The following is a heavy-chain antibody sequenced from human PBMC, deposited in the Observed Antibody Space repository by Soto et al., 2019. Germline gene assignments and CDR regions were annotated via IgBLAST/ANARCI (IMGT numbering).Heavy chain of an antibody. D-gene: IGHD2-15*01. Sequence: GGSLSLSCAASGFTFSSYAMSWVRQAPGKGLEWVSAISGSGGSTYYADSVKGRFTISRDNSKNTLYLQMNSLRAEDTAVYYCAKGEGGYCSGGSCRFDYWGQGTLVTVSS. CDR1: GFTFSSYA. V-gene: IGHV3-23*01. J-gene: IGHJ4*02. CDR3: AKGEGGYCSGGSCRFDY. CDR2: ISGSGGST.